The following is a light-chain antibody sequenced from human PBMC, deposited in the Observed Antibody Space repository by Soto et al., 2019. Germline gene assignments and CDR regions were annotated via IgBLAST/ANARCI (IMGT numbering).Light chain of an antibody. CDR3: MQGTHWPRT. Sequence: DAVLTQSPVSLPVPLGQPASISCRSSQSLVHSDGNTYLNWFLQRPGQSPRRLVYRVSNRDSGVPDKISGSGSGTYFTLEISRVEAEDIGVYFCMQGTHWPRTFGQGTKVDIK. J-gene: IGKJ1*01. V-gene: IGKV2-30*02. CDR1: QSLVHSDGNTY. CDR2: RVS.